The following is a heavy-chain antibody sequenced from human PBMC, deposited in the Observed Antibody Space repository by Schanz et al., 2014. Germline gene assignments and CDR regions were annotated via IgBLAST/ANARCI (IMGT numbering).Heavy chain of an antibody. V-gene: IGHV3-74*01. J-gene: IGHJ6*02. Sequence: EVQLVESGGGLVQPGGSLGLSCAASGFTFSSYWMHWVRQAPGKGLEWVSRLNFDETYTSYADSVKGRFTISRDNAKNSLYLQMNSLRDEDTAVYYCARDHPHRGVTGYYNDVWGQGTSVTVSS. CDR1: GFTFSSYW. CDR2: LNFDETYT. D-gene: IGHD3-9*01. CDR3: ARDHPHRGVTGYYNDV.